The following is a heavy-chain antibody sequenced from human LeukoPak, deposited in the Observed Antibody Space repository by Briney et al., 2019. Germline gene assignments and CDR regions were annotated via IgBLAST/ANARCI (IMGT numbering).Heavy chain of an antibody. CDR3: ARVEGYCSSTSCYTIDY. Sequence: PSETLSLTCAVSGGSFSVYSWSWIRQPPGKGLEWIGYIYYSGSTYYNPSLKSRVTISVDTSKNQFSLKLSSVTAADTAVYYCARVEGYCSSTSCYTIDYWGQGTLVTVSS. V-gene: IGHV4-30-4*08. CDR2: IYYSGST. J-gene: IGHJ4*02. CDR1: GGSFSVYS. D-gene: IGHD2-2*02.